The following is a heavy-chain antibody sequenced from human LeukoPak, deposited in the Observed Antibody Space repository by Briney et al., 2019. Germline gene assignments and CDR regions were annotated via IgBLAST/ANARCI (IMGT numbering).Heavy chain of an antibody. CDR2: IHYSGTT. J-gene: IGHJ4*02. CDR1: GGSISSGNYY. V-gene: IGHV4-39*02. D-gene: IGHD2-2*01. CDR3: ARGPTYQPIDS. Sequence: SETLSLTCTVSGGSISSGNYYWGWIRQPPGKGLDWIASIHYSGTTYYNPSLKSRVTISVDTPKNHFSLKLSSVTAADTAVYYCARGPTYQPIDSWGQGTLVTVSS.